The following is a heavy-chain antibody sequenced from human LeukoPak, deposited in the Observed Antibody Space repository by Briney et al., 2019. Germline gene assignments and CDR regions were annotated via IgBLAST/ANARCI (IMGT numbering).Heavy chain of an antibody. D-gene: IGHD1-26*01. Sequence: ASVKVSCTASGYTLTGYYMHWVRQAPGQGLEWMGRINPNSGGTNYAQKFQGRVTMTRDTSISTAYMELSRLRSDDTAVYYCARRVGATDDFDYWGQGTLVTVSS. CDR3: ARRVGATDDFDY. V-gene: IGHV1-2*06. CDR2: INPNSGGT. CDR1: GYTLTGYY. J-gene: IGHJ4*02.